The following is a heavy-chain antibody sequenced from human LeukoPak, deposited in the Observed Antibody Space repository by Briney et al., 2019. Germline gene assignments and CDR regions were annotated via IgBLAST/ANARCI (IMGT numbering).Heavy chain of an antibody. J-gene: IGHJ4*02. D-gene: IGHD3-22*01. Sequence: GGSLRLSCAASGFTFSSYAMSWVRQAPGKGLEWVSATGSNGVTYYADSVKGRFTISRDNSKNALYLQMNGLRADDTAVYYCGIRDTSDYYVFWGQGTLVTVSS. CDR2: TGSNGVT. CDR1: GFTFSSYA. CDR3: GIRDTSDYYVF. V-gene: IGHV3-23*01.